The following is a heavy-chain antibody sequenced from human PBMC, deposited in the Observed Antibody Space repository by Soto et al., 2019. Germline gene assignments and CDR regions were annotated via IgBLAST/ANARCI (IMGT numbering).Heavy chain of an antibody. J-gene: IGHJ4*02. CDR2: LIPLFGTP. D-gene: IGHD6-19*01. CDR1: GGSFTTYA. Sequence: QVQLVQSGAEVKKTGSSVRVSCKASGGSFTTYAINWMRQAPGQGLEWMGGLIPLFGTPNYAQTFQGSLTITADESTSTALLELSSLRSEDTAVYYCARVAEEELAGASFYDYWGQGTLVTVSS. V-gene: IGHV1-69*01. CDR3: ARVAEEELAGASFYDY.